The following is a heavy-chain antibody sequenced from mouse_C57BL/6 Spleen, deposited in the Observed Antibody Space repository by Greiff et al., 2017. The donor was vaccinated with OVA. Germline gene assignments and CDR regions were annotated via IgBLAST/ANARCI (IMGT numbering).Heavy chain of an antibody. CDR1: GYSITSGYY. V-gene: IGHV3-6*01. CDR2: ISYDGSN. J-gene: IGHJ2*01. Sequence: VQLKESGPGLVKPSQSLSLTCSVTGYSITSGYYWNWIRQFPGNKLEWMGYISYDGSNNYNPSLKNRISITRDTSKNQFFLKLNSVTTEDTATYYCASDYSKGGFDYWGQGTTLTVSS. CDR3: ASDYSKGGFDY. D-gene: IGHD2-5*01.